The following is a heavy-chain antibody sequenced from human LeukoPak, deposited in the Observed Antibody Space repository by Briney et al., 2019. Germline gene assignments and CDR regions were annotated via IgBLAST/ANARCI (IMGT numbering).Heavy chain of an antibody. Sequence: PSRTLSLTCTVSGGSISSGGYYWSWIRQPPGKGLEWIGYIYHSGSTYYNPSLKSRVTISVVRSKNQFSLKLSSVTAADTAVYYCARETPGPAAIKAFDIWGQGTMVTVSS. V-gene: IGHV4-30-2*01. CDR2: IYHSGST. J-gene: IGHJ3*02. D-gene: IGHD2-2*02. CDR3: ARETPGPAAIKAFDI. CDR1: GGSISSGGYY.